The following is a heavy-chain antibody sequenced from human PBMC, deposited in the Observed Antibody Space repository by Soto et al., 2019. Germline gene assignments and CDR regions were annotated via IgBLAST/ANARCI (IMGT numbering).Heavy chain of an antibody. CDR2: IDPSDSYT. CDR3: ARLPGAYYGSGSYYKGDFDY. J-gene: IGHJ4*02. Sequence: GESLKISCKASGYSFTTYWIAWVRQMPGRGLEWMGRIDPSDSYTNYSPSFQGHVTISADKSISTAYLQWSSLKASDTAMYYCARLPGAYYGSGSYYKGDFDYWGQGTLVTVSS. V-gene: IGHV5-10-1*01. D-gene: IGHD3-10*01. CDR1: GYSFTTYW.